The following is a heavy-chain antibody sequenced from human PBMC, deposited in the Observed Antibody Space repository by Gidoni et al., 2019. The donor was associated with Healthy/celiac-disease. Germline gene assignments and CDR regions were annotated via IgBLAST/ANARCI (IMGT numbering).Heavy chain of an antibody. Sequence: QVQLVESGGGVVQPGRSLRLSCAASGFTFSSYALHWVRQAPGKGLEWVEVISYDGSNKYYADSVKGRFTISRDNSKNTLYLQMNSLRAEDTAVYYCARGIGYSIDYWGQGTLVTVSS. J-gene: IGHJ4*02. CDR1: GFTFSSYA. D-gene: IGHD1-1*01. CDR2: ISYDGSNK. CDR3: ARGIGYSIDY. V-gene: IGHV3-30-3*01.